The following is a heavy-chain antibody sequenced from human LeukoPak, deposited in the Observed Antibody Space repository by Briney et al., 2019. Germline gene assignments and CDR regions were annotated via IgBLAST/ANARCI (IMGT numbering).Heavy chain of an antibody. D-gene: IGHD6-6*01. J-gene: IGHJ6*03. V-gene: IGHV3-7*01. CDR3: ARETSSSPGYYYYYMDV. CDR2: IKQDGSEK. Sequence: PGGSLRLSCAASGFTFSSYWMSWVRQAPGKGLEWVANIKQDGSEKYYVDSVKGRFTISRDNAKNSLYLQMNSLRAEDTAVYYCARETSSSPGYYYYYMDVWGKGTTVTVSS. CDR1: GFTFSSYW.